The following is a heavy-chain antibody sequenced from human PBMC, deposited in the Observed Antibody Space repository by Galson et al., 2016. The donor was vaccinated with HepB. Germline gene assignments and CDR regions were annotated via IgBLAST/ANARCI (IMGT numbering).Heavy chain of an antibody. CDR1: GFKFSIYS. D-gene: IGHD3-9*01. V-gene: IGHV3-30*03. CDR2: ISDGNEK. CDR3: ARDGLKVAQVDL. Sequence: SLRLSCAASGFKFSIYSLHWIRQAPGKGLEWVTFISDGNEKFYADFVKGRFSISRDNSQNTPYLQMNSLRPEDTAVYYCARDGLKVAQVDLWGQGALVTVSS. J-gene: IGHJ1*01.